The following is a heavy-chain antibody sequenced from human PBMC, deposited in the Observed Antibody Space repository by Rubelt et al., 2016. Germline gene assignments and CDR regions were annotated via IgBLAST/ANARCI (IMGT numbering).Heavy chain of an antibody. J-gene: IGHJ4*02. D-gene: IGHD3-22*01. CDR2: INHSGST. CDR1: GGSFSGYY. V-gene: IGHV4-34*01. Sequence: QVQLQQWGAGLLKPSETLSLTCAVYGGSFSGYYWSWIRQPPGKGLEWIGEINHSGSTNYNPSLKSRVTISVDTSKNQFSLKLSSVTAADTAVYYCARESYYDSSDYYFDYWGQGTLVTVSS. CDR3: ARESYYDSSDYYFDY.